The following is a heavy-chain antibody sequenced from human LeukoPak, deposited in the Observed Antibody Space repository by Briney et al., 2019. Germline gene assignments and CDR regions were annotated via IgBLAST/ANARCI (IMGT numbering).Heavy chain of an antibody. CDR1: GFTLSSYW. Sequence: GGSLRLSCAASGFTLSSYWMHWVRQAPGKGLVWVSRINSDGSSTSYADSVKGRFTISRDNAKNTLYLQRNSLRAEDTAVYYCARELLWFGEPPDYWGQGTLVTVSS. D-gene: IGHD3-10*01. CDR2: INSDGSST. CDR3: ARELLWFGEPPDY. V-gene: IGHV3-74*01. J-gene: IGHJ4*02.